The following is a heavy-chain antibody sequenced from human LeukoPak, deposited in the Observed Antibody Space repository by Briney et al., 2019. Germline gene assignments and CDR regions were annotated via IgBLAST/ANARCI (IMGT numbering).Heavy chain of an antibody. Sequence: GGSVRLSCVASGFTFFSYDMNWVRQAPGKGLEWVSYISSSGSTIYYADSVKGRFTISRDNTKNSLSLQMNSLRAEDTAVYYCARALPSFDYWGQGTLVTVSS. CDR3: ARALPSFDY. V-gene: IGHV3-48*03. CDR1: GFTFFSYD. J-gene: IGHJ4*02. CDR2: ISSSGSTI.